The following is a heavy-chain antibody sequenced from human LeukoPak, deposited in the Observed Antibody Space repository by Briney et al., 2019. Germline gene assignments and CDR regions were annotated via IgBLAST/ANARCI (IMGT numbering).Heavy chain of an antibody. Sequence: GASVKVSCKASGYTFTSYGISWVRQAPGQGLEWMGWISAYNGNTNYAQKLQGRVTMTTDTSTSTAYMELRSPRSDDTAVYYCARDRTMVRGATVGYWGQGTLVTVSS. CDR3: ARDRTMVRGATVGY. V-gene: IGHV1-18*01. D-gene: IGHD3-10*01. CDR2: ISAYNGNT. CDR1: GYTFTSYG. J-gene: IGHJ4*02.